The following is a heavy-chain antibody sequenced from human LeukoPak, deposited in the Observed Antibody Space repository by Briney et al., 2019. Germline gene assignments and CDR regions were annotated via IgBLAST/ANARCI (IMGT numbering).Heavy chain of an antibody. D-gene: IGHD3-22*01. CDR3: VDPDR. CDR1: GYTFTSYD. CDR2: MNPNSGNS. Sequence: ASVKVSCKASGYTFTSYDINWVRQAPGQGLEWMGWMNPNSGNSGFAQKFQGRVIMTRNTSIATAYMEVTNLRFDDTAVYYCVDPDRWGQGTLVTVSS. J-gene: IGHJ1*01. V-gene: IGHV1-8*01.